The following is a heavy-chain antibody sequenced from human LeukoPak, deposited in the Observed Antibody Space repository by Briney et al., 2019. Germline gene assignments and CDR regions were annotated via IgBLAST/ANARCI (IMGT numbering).Heavy chain of an antibody. CDR3: VRGQYSAFDI. D-gene: IGHD2-21*01. CDR2: TYRGSS. Sequence: SQTLSLTCAVSGDSVSGNIVAWNWTRQSPSRGLEWLGRTYRGSSYYAPSMKSRISISPDTSKNQFSLHLNSVTPEDTAVYFCVRGQYSAFDIWGQGTLVTVSS. CDR1: GDSVSGNIVA. V-gene: IGHV6-1*01. J-gene: IGHJ3*02.